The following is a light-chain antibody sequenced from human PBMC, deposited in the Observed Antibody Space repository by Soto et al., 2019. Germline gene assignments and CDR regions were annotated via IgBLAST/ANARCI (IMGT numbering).Light chain of an antibody. Sequence: QSVLTQPPSASGTPGQRVTISCSGTRFNIGGNTVNWYQKLPGRAPKLLVYSNNNNRPSGDPARFFGFKSGTSASLAISGLQSEDESDYYCAAWDDRFNGPVFGGGTKLTVL. J-gene: IGLJ3*02. V-gene: IGLV1-44*01. CDR1: RFNIGGNT. CDR2: SNNN. CDR3: AAWDDRFNGPV.